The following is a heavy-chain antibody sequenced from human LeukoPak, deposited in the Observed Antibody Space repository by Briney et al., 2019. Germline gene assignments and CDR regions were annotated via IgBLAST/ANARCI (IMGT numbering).Heavy chain of an antibody. V-gene: IGHV3-23*01. CDR2: VSDSGSDT. D-gene: IGHD6-6*01. J-gene: IGHJ4*02. Sequence: GGSLRLSCAASGFTFSNHGMSWARQASGKGLEWVSAVSDSGSDTYYADSVKGRFTVSRDNSKNTLYLQMNSLRAEGTAVYYCAKRVPYSSSSVYFDNWGQGTLVTVSS. CDR3: AKRVPYSSSSVYFDN. CDR1: GFTFSNHG.